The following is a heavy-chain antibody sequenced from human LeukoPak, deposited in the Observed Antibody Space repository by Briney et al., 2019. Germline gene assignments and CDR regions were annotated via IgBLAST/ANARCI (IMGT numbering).Heavy chain of an antibody. CDR3: ASQRSSTSLYYYYYMDV. J-gene: IGHJ6*03. V-gene: IGHV4-4*09. Sequence: PSETLSLTCTVSGGSISSYYWSWIRQPPGKGLEWIGYIYTSGSTNYNPSLKNRVTISVDTSKNQFSLKLSSVTAADTAVYYCASQRSSTSLYYYYYMDVWGKGTTVTVSS. CDR2: IYTSGST. CDR1: GGSISSYY. D-gene: IGHD2-2*01.